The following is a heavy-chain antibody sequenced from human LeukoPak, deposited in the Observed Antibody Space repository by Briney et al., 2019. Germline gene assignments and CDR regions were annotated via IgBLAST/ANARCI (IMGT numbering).Heavy chain of an antibody. V-gene: IGHV3-7*01. CDR1: GFTFSDCW. D-gene: IGHD6-6*01. J-gene: IGHJ4*02. CDR2: IKQDGSEK. CDR3: ARRGGSSSRRSPIDY. Sequence: GGSLRLSCAASGFTFSDCWMTWVRQAPGKGPELVANIKQDGSEKYYVASVRGRFTISRDNAKNSLFLQMNSLRVEDTAVYYCARRGGSSSRRSPIDYWGQGTLVTVSS.